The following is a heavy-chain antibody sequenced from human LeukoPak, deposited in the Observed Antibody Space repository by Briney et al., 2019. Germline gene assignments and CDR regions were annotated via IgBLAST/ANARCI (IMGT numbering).Heavy chain of an antibody. V-gene: IGHV3-7*03. Sequence: PGGSLRLSCAASGFTFSSYWMSWVRQAPGKGLEWVANIKQDGSEKYYVDSVKGRFTISRDNAKNSLYLQMNSLRAEDTAVYYCARGVIVDTAMVSAYDAFDIWGQGTMVTVPS. J-gene: IGHJ3*02. D-gene: IGHD5-18*01. CDR3: ARGVIVDTAMVSAYDAFDI. CDR1: GFTFSSYW. CDR2: IKQDGSEK.